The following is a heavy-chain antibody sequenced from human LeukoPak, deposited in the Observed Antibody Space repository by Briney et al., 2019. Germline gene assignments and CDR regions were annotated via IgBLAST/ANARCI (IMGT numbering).Heavy chain of an antibody. CDR2: ISSSSGYI. D-gene: IGHD3-22*01. J-gene: IGHJ4*02. CDR1: GFTFSSYS. V-gene: IGHV3-21*01. CDR3: ASNYYDSSGYYYVGY. Sequence: GGSLRLSCAASGFTFSSYSMNWVRQAPGKGLEWVSSISSSSGYIYYADSVKGRFTISRDNAKNSLYLQMNSLRAEDTAVYYCASNYYDSSGYYYVGYWGQGTLVTVSS.